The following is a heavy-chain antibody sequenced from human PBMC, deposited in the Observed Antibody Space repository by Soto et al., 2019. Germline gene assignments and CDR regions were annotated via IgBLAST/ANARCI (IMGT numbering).Heavy chain of an antibody. D-gene: IGHD3-10*01. V-gene: IGHV4-39*01. CDR2: IYYSGST. CDR3: ARHLQITMVRGVIITSAYYGMDV. J-gene: IGHJ6*02. Sequence: PSEGLSLTCTVSGSSISTSSYCWGCIRQPPGKGLEWIGSIYYSGSTYYNPSLKSRVHISVDTSKNQFSLKLSSVTAADTAVYYCARHLQITMVRGVIITSAYYGMDVWGQGTTVT. CDR1: GSSISTSSYC.